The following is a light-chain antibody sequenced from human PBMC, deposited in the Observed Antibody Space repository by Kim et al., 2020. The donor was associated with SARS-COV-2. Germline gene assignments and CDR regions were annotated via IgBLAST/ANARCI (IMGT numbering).Light chain of an antibody. CDR2: DIN. V-gene: IGLV2-14*03. Sequence: GHSFTVSCTGTNSDVVAYDYAAFFQQHPDKVPRLIIYDINKRPSGISSRFSGSKSGNTASLTIAGLQADDEADYYCSSYTLSDTFVFGTGTKVTVL. CDR3: SSYTLSDTFV. J-gene: IGLJ1*01. CDR1: NSDVVAYDY.